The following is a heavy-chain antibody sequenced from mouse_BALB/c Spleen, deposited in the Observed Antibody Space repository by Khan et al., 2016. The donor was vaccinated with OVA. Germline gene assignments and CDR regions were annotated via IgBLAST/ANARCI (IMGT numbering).Heavy chain of an antibody. CDR3: GRMARK. Sequence: IQLVQSGAELVKSAPTVTLSCTVTGLYIKDTYMHWLKQRPEQGLLWIVRIDTPNGNTKYDPKFQGKATITADTSSNTAFLQLSTLTTEDTATYYCGRMARKWGQGTTLTVSS. V-gene: IGHV14-3*02. CDR2: IDTPNGNT. J-gene: IGHJ2*01. CDR1: GLYIKDTY.